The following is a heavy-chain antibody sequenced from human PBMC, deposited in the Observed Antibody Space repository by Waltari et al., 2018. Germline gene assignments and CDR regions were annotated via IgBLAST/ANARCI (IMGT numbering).Heavy chain of an antibody. Sequence: QVQLQESGPGLVKPSETLSLTCTVSGGSIRGYYWNWIRQVPGKGLEWIGYIDNLLTNTYYNPSLKSRITISADTSKNLLSLNLSSVTAADRAVYYCARRARKDPIFNYWGQGILVTVSS. J-gene: IGHJ4*02. D-gene: IGHD2-15*01. V-gene: IGHV4-59*12. CDR3: ARRARKDPIFNY. CDR1: GGSIRGYY. CDR2: IDNLLTNT.